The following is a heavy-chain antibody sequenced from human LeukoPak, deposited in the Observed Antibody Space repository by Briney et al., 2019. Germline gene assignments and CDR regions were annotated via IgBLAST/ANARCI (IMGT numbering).Heavy chain of an antibody. CDR3: ARDYYDSSGPGGY. J-gene: IGHJ4*02. CDR1: GGTFSSYA. CDR2: IIPIFGTA. Sequence: SVKVSCKASGGTFSSYAISWVRQAPGQGLEWMGGIIPIFGTANYAQKFQGRVTITADESTSTAYMELSSLRSEDTAVYYCARDYYDSSGPGGYWGQGTLVTVSS. V-gene: IGHV1-69*13. D-gene: IGHD3-22*01.